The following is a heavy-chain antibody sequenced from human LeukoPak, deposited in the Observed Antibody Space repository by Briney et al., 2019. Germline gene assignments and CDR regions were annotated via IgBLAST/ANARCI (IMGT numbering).Heavy chain of an antibody. V-gene: IGHV4-30-4*01. CDR3: ARDCGDCTTVSPAHWFDP. CDR2: IHYSGRT. J-gene: IGHJ5*02. D-gene: IGHD2-21*02. CDR1: GGSISSGDYY. Sequence: SETLSLTCTVSGGSISSGDYYWTWIRQPPGKGLEWIGYIHYSGRTYYNPSLKSRVTMLADTSKKQFSLKLSSVTAADTAVYYCARDCGDCTTVSPAHWFDPWGQGILVTVSS.